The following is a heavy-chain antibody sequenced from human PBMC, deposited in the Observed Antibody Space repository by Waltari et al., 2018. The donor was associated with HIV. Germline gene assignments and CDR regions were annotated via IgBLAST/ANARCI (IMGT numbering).Heavy chain of an antibody. CDR1: GYSISSGYY. Sequence: QVQLQESGPGLVKPSETLSLTCTVSGYSISSGYYWGWIRQPPGKGLEWIGSIYHSGSTYYNPSLKSRVTISVDTSKNQFSLKLSSVTAADTAVYYCARRLYSSRTYYFDYWGQGTLVTVSS. CDR2: IYHSGST. J-gene: IGHJ4*02. D-gene: IGHD6-13*01. V-gene: IGHV4-38-2*02. CDR3: ARRLYSSRTYYFDY.